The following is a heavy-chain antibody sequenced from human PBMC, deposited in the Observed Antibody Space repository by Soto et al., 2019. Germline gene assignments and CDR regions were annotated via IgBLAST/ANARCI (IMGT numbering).Heavy chain of an antibody. D-gene: IGHD3-22*01. CDR1: VGSISSGGYY. V-gene: IGHV4-31*03. CDR2: IYYSGST. Sequence: SETLSLTCTVSVGSISSGGYYWSWIRQHPGKGLEWIGYIYYSGSTYYNPSLKSRVTISVDTSKNQLSLKLSSVTAADTAVYYCAREHSSGYYYGAFDIWGQGTMVTVSS. CDR3: AREHSSGYYYGAFDI. J-gene: IGHJ3*02.